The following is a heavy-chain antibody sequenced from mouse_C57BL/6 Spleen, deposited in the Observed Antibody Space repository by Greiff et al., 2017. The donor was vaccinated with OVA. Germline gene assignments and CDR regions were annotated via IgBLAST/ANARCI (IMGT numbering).Heavy chain of an antibody. V-gene: IGHV14-4*01. D-gene: IGHD1-1*01. CDR1: GFNIKDDY. Sequence: EVQLQESGAELVRPGASVKLSCTASGFNIKDDYMHWVKQRPEQGLEWIGWIDPENGDTEYASKFQGKATITADTSSNTAYLQLSSLTSEDTAVYYCTVYENAMDYWGQGTSVTVSS. CDR3: TVYENAMDY. J-gene: IGHJ4*01. CDR2: IDPENGDT.